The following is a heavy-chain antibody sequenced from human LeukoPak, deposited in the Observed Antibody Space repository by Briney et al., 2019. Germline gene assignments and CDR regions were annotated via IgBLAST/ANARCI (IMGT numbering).Heavy chain of an antibody. D-gene: IGHD2/OR15-2a*01. CDR3: ARDQALYFSYGDF. CDR1: GFTFSNYG. Sequence: GRSLRLSCAASGFTFSNYGMHWVRQAPGKGLEWLAAIFYDESKKYYADTVKGRFTISRDNSKNTLYLQVDSLTAEDTAVYYCARDQALYFSYGDFWGQGTLVTVSS. CDR2: IFYDESKK. V-gene: IGHV3-33*01. J-gene: IGHJ4*02.